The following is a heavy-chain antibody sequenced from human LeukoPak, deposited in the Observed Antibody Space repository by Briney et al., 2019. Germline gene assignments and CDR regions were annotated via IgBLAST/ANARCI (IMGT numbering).Heavy chain of an antibody. D-gene: IGHD2/OR15-2a*01. CDR1: GFTLSDYA. CDR2: IWYDGSNI. V-gene: IGHV3-33*01. CDR3: ARDWRGSTQLAGDC. Sequence: GGSLGLSCAASGFTLSDYAVHWVRQAPGKGLEWVAMIWYDGSNIYYADSVKGRFTISRDNSKNTVSLQMNSLRVEDTAVYYWARDWRGSTQLAGDCWGQGTLVTVSS. J-gene: IGHJ4*02.